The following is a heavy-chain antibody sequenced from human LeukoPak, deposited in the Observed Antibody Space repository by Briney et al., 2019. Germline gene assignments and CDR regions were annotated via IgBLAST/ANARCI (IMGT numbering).Heavy chain of an antibody. Sequence: ASVKVSCKASGYTFTGYYMHWVRQAPGPGLEWMGWINPNSGGTNYAQKFQGRVTMTRDTSISTAYMELSRLRSDDTALYYCGRDEIATPGTIDYWGQGTLVTVSS. CDR2: INPNSGGT. V-gene: IGHV1-2*02. CDR3: GRDEIATPGTIDY. D-gene: IGHD6-13*01. J-gene: IGHJ4*02. CDR1: GYTFTGYY.